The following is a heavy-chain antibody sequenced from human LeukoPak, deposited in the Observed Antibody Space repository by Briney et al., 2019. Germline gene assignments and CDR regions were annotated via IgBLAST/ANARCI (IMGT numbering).Heavy chain of an antibody. CDR1: GFSLSTSGMC. J-gene: IGHJ4*02. V-gene: IGHV2-70*01. D-gene: IGHD3-10*01. Sequence: SGPALVKPTQTLTRTCTFSGFSLSTSGMCVSWIRQPPGKALEWLALIDWDDDKYYSTSLKTRLTISKDTSKNQVVLTITNMDPVDTATYYCARIPRYYYGSGSYFDYWGQGTLVTVSS. CDR3: ARIPRYYYGSGSYFDY. CDR2: IDWDDDK.